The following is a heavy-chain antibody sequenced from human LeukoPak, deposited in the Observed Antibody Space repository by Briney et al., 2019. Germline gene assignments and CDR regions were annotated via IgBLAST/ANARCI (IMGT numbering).Heavy chain of an antibody. CDR1: GGSIDITNY. CDR2: ISSGSDHI. V-gene: IGHV3-21*01. D-gene: IGHD2-15*01. CDR3: ARCRGGSCYHSDDY. J-gene: IGHJ4*02. Sequence: PSETLSLTCGVSGGSIDITNYWSWVRQAPGKGLEWVASISSGSDHIYYADSVKGRFTISRDNARNSLYLQMDSLRVEDTAVFYCARCRGGSCYHSDDYWGQGTLVTVSS.